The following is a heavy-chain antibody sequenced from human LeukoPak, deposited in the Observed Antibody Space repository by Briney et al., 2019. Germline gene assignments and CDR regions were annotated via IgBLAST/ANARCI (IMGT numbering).Heavy chain of an antibody. J-gene: IGHJ4*02. CDR1: GFTFSSYS. CDR2: ISSSSSYI. CDR3: AKDFTVTTLICDY. D-gene: IGHD4-17*01. Sequence: GGSLRLSCAASGFTFSSYSMNWVRQAPGKGLEWVSSISSSSSYIYYADSVKGRFTISRDNAKNSLYLQMNSLRAEDTAVYYCAKDFTVTTLICDYWGQGTLVTVSS. V-gene: IGHV3-21*04.